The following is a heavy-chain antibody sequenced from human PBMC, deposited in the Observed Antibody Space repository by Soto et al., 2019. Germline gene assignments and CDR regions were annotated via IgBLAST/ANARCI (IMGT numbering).Heavy chain of an antibody. CDR3: ARVAAYYDFWSGWAF. CDR1: GYTFTSYA. D-gene: IGHD3-3*01. V-gene: IGHV1-3*01. Sequence: ASVKVSCKASGYTFTSYAMHWVRQAPGQRLEWMGWINAGNGNTKYSQKFQGRVTITRDTSASTAYMELSSLRSEDTAVYYCARVAAYYDFWSGWAFWGQGTLVT. J-gene: IGHJ4*02. CDR2: INAGNGNT.